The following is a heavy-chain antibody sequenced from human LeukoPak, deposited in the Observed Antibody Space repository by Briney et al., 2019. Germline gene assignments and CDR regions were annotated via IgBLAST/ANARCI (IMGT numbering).Heavy chain of an antibody. V-gene: IGHV3-43*02. J-gene: IGHJ5*02. Sequence: GGSLRLSCAASGFTFDEYAMHWVRQAPQKGLEWDSLISGDGDSTYYADSLKGRFTISRDNSKNSLYLQMNSLRTEDTALYYCAKDIGPSGAVWFDPWGQGTLVTVSS. CDR2: ISGDGDST. D-gene: IGHD4-17*01. CDR3: AKDIGPSGAVWFDP. CDR1: GFTFDEYA.